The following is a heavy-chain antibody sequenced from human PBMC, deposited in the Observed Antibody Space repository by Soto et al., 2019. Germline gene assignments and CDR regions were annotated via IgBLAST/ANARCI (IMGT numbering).Heavy chain of an antibody. J-gene: IGHJ4*02. CDR1: GYTFTGYY. D-gene: IGHD6-19*01. Sequence: ASVKVSCKASGYTFTGYYMHWVRQAPGQGLEWMGWINPNSGGTNYAQKFQGRVTMTRDTSISTAYMELSRLRSDDTAVYYCARGSFGSSGWLTFFDYWGQGTLVTVSS. CDR3: ARGSFGSSGWLTFFDY. V-gene: IGHV1-2*02. CDR2: INPNSGGT.